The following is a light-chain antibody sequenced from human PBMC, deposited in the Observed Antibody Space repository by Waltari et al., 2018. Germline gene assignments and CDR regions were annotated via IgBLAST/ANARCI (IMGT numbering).Light chain of an antibody. CDR1: QSLLHSNGYNY. CDR3: MQILQPART. V-gene: IGKV2-28*01. Sequence: DVLMTQSPLSLPVSPGMEASMPCRYRQSLLHSNGYNYLDGYLQKPGQAPQVLIYLGSNRAAGVPDRFSGSGSGTDFTLNISRVEAEDVGVYYCMQILQPARTFGQGTRLEIK. CDR2: LGS. J-gene: IGKJ2*01.